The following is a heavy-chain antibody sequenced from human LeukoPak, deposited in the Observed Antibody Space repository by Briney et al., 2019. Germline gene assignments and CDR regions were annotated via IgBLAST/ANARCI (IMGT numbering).Heavy chain of an antibody. V-gene: IGHV3-23*01. CDR2: ISGSGGST. D-gene: IGHD3-9*01. CDR1: GFTFSSYA. CDR3: AKDHRGRYILTGYSADY. J-gene: IGHJ4*02. Sequence: PGGSLRLSCAASGFTFSSYAMSWVRQAPGKGLEWVSAISGSGGSTYYADSVKGRFTISRDNSKNTLYLQMNSLRAEGTAVYYCAKDHRGRYILTGYSADYWGQGTLVTVSS.